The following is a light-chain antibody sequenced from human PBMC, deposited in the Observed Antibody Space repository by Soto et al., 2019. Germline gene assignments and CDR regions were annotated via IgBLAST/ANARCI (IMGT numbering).Light chain of an antibody. CDR3: TSDVAGIDV. CDR2: EVS. J-gene: IGLJ1*01. Sequence: QSVLTPPPSASGSPGQSVTLSCTGTSSDVGKYDYVYWFQHHPGRAPTLIIYEVSNRPSGVPDRFPGSKSRSTASLTVSGLQTEDEADYYCTSDVAGIDVFGTGTKVTVL. CDR1: SSDVGKYDY. V-gene: IGLV2-8*01.